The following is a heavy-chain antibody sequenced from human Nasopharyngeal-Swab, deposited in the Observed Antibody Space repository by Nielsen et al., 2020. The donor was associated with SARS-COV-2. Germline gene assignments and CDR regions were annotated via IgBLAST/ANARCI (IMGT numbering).Heavy chain of an antibody. V-gene: IGHV4-30-2*01. Sequence: SETLSLTCAVSGGSISSGGYSWSWIRQPPGKGLEWIGYIYHSGSTYYNPSLKSRVTISVDRSKNQFSLKLSSVTAADTAVYYCARVVVVAATRFYMDVWGKGTTVTVSS. CDR3: ARVVVVAATRFYMDV. CDR2: IYHSGST. J-gene: IGHJ6*03. CDR1: GGSISSGGYS. D-gene: IGHD2-15*01.